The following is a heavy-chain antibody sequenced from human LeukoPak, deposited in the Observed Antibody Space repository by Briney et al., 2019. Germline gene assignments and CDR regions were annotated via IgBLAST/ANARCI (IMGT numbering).Heavy chain of an antibody. CDR1: GGSIRSYY. D-gene: IGHD6-19*01. J-gene: IGHJ5*02. Sequence: PSGTLSLTCTVSGGSIRSYYWSWIRQPPGKGLEWIGYMHHSGSTKHNPYLKSRVTISVDTSRSQFSLKLSSVTAADTAVYYCARHAAVEGSSGWSPLWWFDPWGQGTLVTVSS. CDR3: ARHAAVEGSSGWSPLWWFDP. V-gene: IGHV4-59*08. CDR2: MHHSGST.